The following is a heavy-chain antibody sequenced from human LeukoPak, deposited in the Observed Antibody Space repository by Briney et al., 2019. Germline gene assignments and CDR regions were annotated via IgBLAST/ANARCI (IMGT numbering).Heavy chain of an antibody. CDR2: FYWNDNK. V-gene: IGHV2-5*01. Sequence: SGPTLVNPTQTLTLTCTFSGFSLSTRWVGVGWIRQPPGKALEWLADFYWNDNKRYNPFLKNRLTIAKDTSRNQVVLTMTNVDPVDTAAYFCRHGRYLRGPDAYYFDLWGQGTLVTVSS. J-gene: IGHJ5*02. D-gene: IGHD1-26*01. CDR1: GFSLSTRWVG. CDR3: RHGRYLRGPDAYYFDL.